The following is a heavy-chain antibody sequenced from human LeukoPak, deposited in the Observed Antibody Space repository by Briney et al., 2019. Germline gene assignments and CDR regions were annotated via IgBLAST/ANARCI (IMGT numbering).Heavy chain of an antibody. CDR2: INWNGGST. J-gene: IGHJ4*02. V-gene: IGHV3-20*01. CDR3: ARNTPSGTYFFDY. Sequence: GGSLRLSCAASGFTFDDYGMSWGRQAPGKGLEWVSRINWNGGSTGYADSVKGRFTISRDNAKNSLYLQMNSLSAEDTALYHCARNTPSGTYFFDYWGQGTLVTVSS. D-gene: IGHD1-26*01. CDR1: GFTFDDYG.